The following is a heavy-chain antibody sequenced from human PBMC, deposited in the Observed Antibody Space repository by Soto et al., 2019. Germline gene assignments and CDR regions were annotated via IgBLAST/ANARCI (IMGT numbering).Heavy chain of an antibody. J-gene: IGHJ4*02. CDR2: ISYDGSNK. CDR3: AKDGRRFLEWLLSIYFDY. Sequence: QVQLVESGGGVVQPGRSLRLSCAASGFTFSSYGMHWVRQAPGKGLEWVAVISYDGSNKYYADSVEGRFTISRDNSKNTLYPQMNSLRAEDTAVYYCAKDGRRFLEWLLSIYFDYWGQGTLVTVSS. V-gene: IGHV3-30*18. CDR1: GFTFSSYG. D-gene: IGHD3-3*01.